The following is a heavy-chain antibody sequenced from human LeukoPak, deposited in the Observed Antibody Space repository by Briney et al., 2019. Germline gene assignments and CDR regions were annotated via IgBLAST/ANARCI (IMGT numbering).Heavy chain of an antibody. CDR3: ARGYNWNDFDY. D-gene: IGHD1-1*01. CDR2: IIPIFGTA. V-gene: IGHV1-69*06. J-gene: IGHJ4*02. CDR1: GGTFSSYA. Sequence: GASVKVGCKASGGTFSSYAISWVRQAPGQGLEWMGGIIPIFGTANYAQKFQGRVTITADKSTSTAYMELSSLRSEDTAVYYCARGYNWNDFDYWGQGTLVTVSS.